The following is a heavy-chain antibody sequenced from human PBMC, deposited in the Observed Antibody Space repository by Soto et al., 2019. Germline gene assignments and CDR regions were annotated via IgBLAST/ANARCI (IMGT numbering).Heavy chain of an antibody. V-gene: IGHV3-48*03. CDR3: AITPYGDYSDS. J-gene: IGHJ4*02. CDR1: GFTFSSFE. D-gene: IGHD4-17*01. Sequence: EVQLVESGGGLGQPGGSLRLSCAASGFTFSSFERSWVRQAPGKGLEWLSYISSSGTTIYYADSIKGRFTISRDNAKNSLSLQMSGLRADDPSTYFCAITPYGDYSDSWGTGTLVTVSS. CDR2: ISSSGTTI.